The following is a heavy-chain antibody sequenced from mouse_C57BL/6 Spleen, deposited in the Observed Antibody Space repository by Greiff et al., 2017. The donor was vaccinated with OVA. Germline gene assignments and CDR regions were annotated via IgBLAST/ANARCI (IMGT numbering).Heavy chain of an antibody. CDR3: ARSIRYAMDY. V-gene: IGHV1-64*01. Sequence: VQLQQSGAELVKPGASVKLSCKASGYTFTSYWMHWVKQRPGPGLEWIGMIHPNSGSTNYNEKFKSKATLTVDKSSSTAYMQLSSLTSEDSAVYYCARSIRYAMDYWGQGTSVTVSS. J-gene: IGHJ4*01. CDR1: GYTFTSYW. CDR2: IHPNSGST.